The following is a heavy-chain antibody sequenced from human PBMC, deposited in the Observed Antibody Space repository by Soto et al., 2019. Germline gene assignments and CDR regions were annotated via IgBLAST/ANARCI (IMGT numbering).Heavy chain of an antibody. CDR2: IYYSGST. D-gene: IGHD4-17*01. Sequence: SETLSLTCTVSGGSISSGGYYWSWIRQHPGKGLEWIGYIYYSGSTYYNPSLKSRVTISVDTSKNQFSLKLSSVTAADTAVYYCARVRDYPVNFDYWGQGTLVTVSS. CDR3: ARVRDYPVNFDY. CDR1: GGSISSGGYY. J-gene: IGHJ4*02. V-gene: IGHV4-31*03.